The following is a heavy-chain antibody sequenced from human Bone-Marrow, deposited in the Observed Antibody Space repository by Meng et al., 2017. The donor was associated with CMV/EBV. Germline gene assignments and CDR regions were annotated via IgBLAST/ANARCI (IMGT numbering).Heavy chain of an antibody. CDR1: GFTFSSCW. CDR2: IKQDGSEK. CDR3: ARADRYCSITSCYFQY. J-gene: IGHJ1*01. V-gene: IGHV3-7*01. Sequence: GESLKISCAASGFTFSSCWMSWVRQAPGKGLEWVANIKQDGSEKYYVDSVKGRFTISRDNAKNSLYLQMNSLRAEDKAVYYCARADRYCSITSCYFQYWGQGTRVTVSS. D-gene: IGHD2-2*01.